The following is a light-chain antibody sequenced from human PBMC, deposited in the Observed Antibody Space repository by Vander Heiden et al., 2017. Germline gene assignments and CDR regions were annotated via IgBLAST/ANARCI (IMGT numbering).Light chain of an antibody. CDR1: QSISSW. J-gene: IGKJ2*01. V-gene: IGKV1-5*03. CDR2: KAS. CDR3: EQYNSYPYT. Sequence: DIQITPSPSTLSASVGDRVPITCRASQSISSWLAWYQQKPGKAPKRLIYKASSLESGVPSRFSGSGSGTEFTLTISSLQPDDFATYYCEQYNSYPYTFGQGTKLEIK.